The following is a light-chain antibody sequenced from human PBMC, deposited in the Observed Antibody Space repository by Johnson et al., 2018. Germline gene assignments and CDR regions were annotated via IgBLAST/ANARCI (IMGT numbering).Light chain of an antibody. V-gene: IGLV1-51*02. CDR1: SSNIGNNY. CDR2: ENN. J-gene: IGLJ1*01. CDR3: GTWDSSLSAGNV. Sequence: QSVLTQPPSVSAAPGQKVTISCSGSSSNIGNNYVSWYQQLPGTAPKLLIYENNKRPSGIPDRFSGSKSGTSATLGITGLQTGDAADYYCGTWDSSLSAGNVVGTGTKGTVL.